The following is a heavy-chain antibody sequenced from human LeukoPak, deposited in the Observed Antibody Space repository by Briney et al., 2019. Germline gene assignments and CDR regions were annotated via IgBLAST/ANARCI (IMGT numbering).Heavy chain of an antibody. V-gene: IGHV3-23*01. CDR1: GFTFSSYG. D-gene: IGHD5-12*01. CDR2: ISGSGGTT. J-gene: IGHJ4*02. CDR3: ARGPSGYHNP. Sequence: GGSLRLSCAASGFTFSSYGMSWVRQAPGKGLQWVSAISGSGGTTYYADSVKGRFTISRDNSKNTLYLQMNSLRAEDTAVYYCARGPSGYHNPGGQGTLVTVSS.